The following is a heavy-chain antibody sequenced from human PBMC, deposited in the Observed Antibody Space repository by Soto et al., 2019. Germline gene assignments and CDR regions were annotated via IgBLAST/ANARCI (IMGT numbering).Heavy chain of an antibody. CDR3: ARGWFGPDV. J-gene: IGHJ6*04. V-gene: IGHV3-74*01. CDR1: GFTLSGRS. Sequence: EVQLVESGGGLVQPGGSLRLSCAASGFTLSGRSMHWVRQAPGKGLVWVSGFDNAGTDSTYADSVKGRFTSSRDNAKNMLYLQMNSLRVDDTAVYYCARGWFGPDVWGKGTTVTVSS. D-gene: IGHD3-10*01. CDR2: FDNAGTDS.